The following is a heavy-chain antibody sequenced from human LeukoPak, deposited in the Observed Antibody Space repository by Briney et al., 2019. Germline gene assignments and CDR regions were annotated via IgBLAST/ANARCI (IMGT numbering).Heavy chain of an antibody. Sequence: GGSLRLSCAASGFTFSSYAMSWVRQAPGKGLEWVSAISGSGGSTYYADSVKGRFTISRDNSKNTLYLQMNSLRAEDTAVYYCAKDRNSGSYYYYYYMDVWGKGTTVTVSS. D-gene: IGHD1-26*01. J-gene: IGHJ6*03. CDR1: GFTFSSYA. CDR3: AKDRNSGSYYYYYYMDV. CDR2: ISGSGGST. V-gene: IGHV3-23*01.